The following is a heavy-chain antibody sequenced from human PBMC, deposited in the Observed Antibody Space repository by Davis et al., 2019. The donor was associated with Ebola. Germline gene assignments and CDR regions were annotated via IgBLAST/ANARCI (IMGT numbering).Heavy chain of an antibody. CDR1: GFTFSSYG. D-gene: IGHD3-16*01. V-gene: IGHV3-30*03. J-gene: IGHJ6*02. CDR2: ISPDGSDK. Sequence: GESLKISCAASGFTFSSYGMHWVRQAPGKVMEWVAVISPDGSDKNYADSVKGRFTIFRDNAKNSLYLQMNSLRDEDTAVYYCARDRPLDFFFGDYYGMDVWGQGTTVTVSS. CDR3: ARDRPLDFFFGDYYGMDV.